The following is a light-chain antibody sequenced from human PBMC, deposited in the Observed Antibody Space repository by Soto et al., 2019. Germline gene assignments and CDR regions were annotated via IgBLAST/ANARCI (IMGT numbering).Light chain of an antibody. Sequence: DLQMTQSPSSLPASVGDRVTITCRASQSISSYLNWHQQKPGKAPKLLIYAASSLHSGVPSRFSGSGSGTDFTLSSSSLQPEDFATYYCQQSYSTPFTFGPRTKVDIK. CDR1: QSISSY. J-gene: IGKJ3*01. CDR2: AAS. CDR3: QQSYSTPFT. V-gene: IGKV1-39*01.